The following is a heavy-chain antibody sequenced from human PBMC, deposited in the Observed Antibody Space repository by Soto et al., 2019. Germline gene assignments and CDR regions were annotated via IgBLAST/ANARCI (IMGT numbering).Heavy chain of an antibody. V-gene: IGHV1-2*02. J-gene: IGHJ5*02. CDR2: INPNSGGT. D-gene: IGHD5-18*01. CDR3: ARDRRRLPHNNWFDP. CDR1: GYTFTGYY. Sequence: GASVKVSCKASGYTFTGYYMHWVRQAPGQGLEWMGWINPNSGGTNYAQKFQGRVTMTRDTSISTAYMELSRLRSDDTAVYYCARDRRRLPHNNWFDPWGQGTLVTVSS.